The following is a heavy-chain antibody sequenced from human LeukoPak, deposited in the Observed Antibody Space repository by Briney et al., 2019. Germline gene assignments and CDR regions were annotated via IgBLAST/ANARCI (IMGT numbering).Heavy chain of an antibody. CDR2: ISGSGGST. CDR1: GFTFSSYA. CDR3: AKDSGYDWSIYYYYGMDV. J-gene: IGHJ6*02. V-gene: IGHV3-23*01. D-gene: IGHD5-12*01. Sequence: GGSLRLSCAASGFTFSSYAMSWVRQAPGKGLEWVSAISGSGGSTYYADSAKGRFTISRDNSKNTLYLQMNSLRAEDTAVYYCAKDSGYDWSIYYYYGMDVWGQGTTVTVSS.